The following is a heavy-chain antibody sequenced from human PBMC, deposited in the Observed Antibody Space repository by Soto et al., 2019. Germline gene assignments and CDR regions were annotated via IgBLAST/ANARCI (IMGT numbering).Heavy chain of an antibody. Sequence: EVQLVESGGGLVQPGGSLRLSCASSGFTFSSYWMHWVRQAPGKGLVWVSRIKGDGSSTSQAGSMEGRFTISRDNAKNTLYLQMNSLRAEDTAVYYCARVGKNIYAMDVWGQGTTVTVSS. CDR3: ARVGKNIYAMDV. V-gene: IGHV3-74*01. CDR2: IKGDGSST. D-gene: IGHD7-27*01. CDR1: GFTFSSYW. J-gene: IGHJ6*02.